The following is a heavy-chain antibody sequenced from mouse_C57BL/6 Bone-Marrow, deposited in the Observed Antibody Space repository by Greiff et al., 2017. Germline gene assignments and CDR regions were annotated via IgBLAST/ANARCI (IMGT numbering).Heavy chain of an antibody. V-gene: IGHV1-53*01. CDR1: GYTFTSYW. CDR2: INPSNGGT. CDR3: ARSSYCGSWYWYFDV. J-gene: IGHJ1*03. Sequence: VQLQQPGTELVKPGASVKLSCKASGYTFTSYWMHWVKQRPGQGLEWIGNINPSNGGTNYNEKFKSKATLTVDKSSSTAYMQLSSLTSEDSAVYYCARSSYCGSWYWYFDVWGTGTTVTVSA. D-gene: IGHD1-1*01.